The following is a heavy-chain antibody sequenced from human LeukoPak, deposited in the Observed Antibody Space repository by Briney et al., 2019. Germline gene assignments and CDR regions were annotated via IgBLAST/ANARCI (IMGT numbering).Heavy chain of an antibody. CDR2: IGYAERDK. D-gene: IGHD3-10*01. CDR1: GFTFPSYG. J-gene: IGHJ5*02. CDR3: ARGVMIRGDDVWFDP. V-gene: IGHV3-30*02. Sequence: GGPLRLSCEPCGFTFPSYGMHWVRQAPGRGGVWVTFIGYAERDKKYADSVKGRFNISRENAKNSLFLQMNSLRAGDRAVYYCARGVMIRGDDVWFDPWGQGTLVTVSS.